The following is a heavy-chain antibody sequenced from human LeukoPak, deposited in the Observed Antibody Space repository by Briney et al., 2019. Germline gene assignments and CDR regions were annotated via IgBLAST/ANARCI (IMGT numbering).Heavy chain of an antibody. J-gene: IGHJ6*03. CDR2: IYSDGST. CDR3: AETPFGAYLFDSYYYLDV. V-gene: IGHV3-53*05. Sequence: PGGSLRLSCAASGFTVSSNYMSWVRQAPGTGLEWVSEIYSDGSTYYADSVKGPFTISRDNSKNTLYLQMKSLRAEDTAVHYCAETPFGAYLFDSYYYLDVWGKGTTVTISS. D-gene: IGHD4-17*01. CDR1: GFTVSSNY.